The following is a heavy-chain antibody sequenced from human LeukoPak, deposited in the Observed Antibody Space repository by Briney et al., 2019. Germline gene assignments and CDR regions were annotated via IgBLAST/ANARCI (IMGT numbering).Heavy chain of an antibody. CDR2: IHYSGST. CDR3: ARHSITWYDFDY. J-gene: IGHJ4*02. CDR1: GGSISGYY. Sequence: PSETLSLTCIVSGGSISGYYWSWIRQPPGKGLEWIGYIHYSGSTNYNPSLKSRVTISLDMSKNQFSLKLNSVTAADTAVYYCARHSITWYDFDYRGQGTLVTVSS. D-gene: IGHD6-13*01. V-gene: IGHV4-59*08.